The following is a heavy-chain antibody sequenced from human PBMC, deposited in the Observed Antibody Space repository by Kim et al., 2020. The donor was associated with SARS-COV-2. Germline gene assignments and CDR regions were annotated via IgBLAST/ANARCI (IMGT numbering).Heavy chain of an antibody. Sequence: QKFQGRVTMTRNTSISTAYMELSSLRSEDTAVYYCARGQGWEFSSGNFDYWGQGTLVTVSS. D-gene: IGHD6-19*01. CDR3: ARGQGWEFSSGNFDY. J-gene: IGHJ4*02. V-gene: IGHV1-8*01.